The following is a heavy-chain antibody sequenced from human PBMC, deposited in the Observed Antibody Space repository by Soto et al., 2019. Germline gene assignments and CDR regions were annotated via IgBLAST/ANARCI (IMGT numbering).Heavy chain of an antibody. D-gene: IGHD6-19*01. CDR2: ISPKSGGT. Sequence: GASVKVSCKASGYTFINYYMHWVRQAPGQGFEWMGRISPKSGGTNYAQKFQGRVTMTRDTSISTAYMELSRLRSDDTAVYYCTRASTVAGGSSKSLPNNYWGQGTLVTVS. CDR3: TRASTVAGGSSKSLPNNY. CDR1: GYTFINYY. J-gene: IGHJ4*02. V-gene: IGHV1-2*02.